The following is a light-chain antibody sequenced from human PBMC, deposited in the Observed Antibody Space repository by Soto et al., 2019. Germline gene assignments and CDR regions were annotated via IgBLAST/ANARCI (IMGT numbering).Light chain of an antibody. CDR2: GLS. Sequence: EFVLTQSPGTLSFSPGERATLSCRASQRITTVAWYQQKPGQAPRLLIYGLSIRAPGVPARFSVSGSGTEFTLTISSLQSEDFAVYFCKQYYDWPKFGQGTKVDIK. V-gene: IGKV3-15*01. CDR1: QRITT. J-gene: IGKJ1*01. CDR3: KQYYDWPK.